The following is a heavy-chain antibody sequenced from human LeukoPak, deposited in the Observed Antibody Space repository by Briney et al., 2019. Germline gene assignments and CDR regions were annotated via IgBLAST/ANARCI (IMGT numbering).Heavy chain of an antibody. CDR2: IYTSGST. CDR1: GGSISSGSYF. J-gene: IGHJ5*02. CDR3: ARAPRITIFGVVKNWFDP. V-gene: IGHV4-61*02. Sequence: PSETLSLTCTVSGGSISSGSYFWRWIRQPAGKGLEWIGRIYTSGSTYYNPSLKSRVTISVDTSKNQFSLKLSSVTAADTAVYYCARAPRITIFGVVKNWFDPWGQGTLVTVSS. D-gene: IGHD3-3*01.